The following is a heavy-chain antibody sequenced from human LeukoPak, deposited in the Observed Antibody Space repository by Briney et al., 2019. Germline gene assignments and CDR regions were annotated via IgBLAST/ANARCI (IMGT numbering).Heavy chain of an antibody. CDR2: ISSNSDNT. CDR3: ARDWGSIKVIADY. J-gene: IGHJ4*02. Sequence: ASVKVSRKPTGYTFTSYGISWVRQAPGQRLEWMGWISSNSDNTHYAQKLQGRATMTTDTSTSTAYMELRSLRSDDTALYFCARDWGSIKVIADYWGQGTLVTVSS. CDR1: GYTFTSYG. V-gene: IGHV1-18*01. D-gene: IGHD7-27*01.